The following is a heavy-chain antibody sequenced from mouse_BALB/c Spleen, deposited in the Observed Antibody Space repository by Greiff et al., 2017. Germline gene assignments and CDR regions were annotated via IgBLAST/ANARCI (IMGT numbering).Heavy chain of an antibody. CDR1: GFSLTGYG. D-gene: IGHD2-14*01. Sequence: VKLVESGPGLVAPSQSLSITCTVSGFSLTGYGVNWVRQPPGKGLEWLGMIWGDGSTDYNSALKSRLSISKDNSKSQVFLKMNSLQTDDTARYYCARDRNYRYDGGHWYFDVWGAGTTVTLSS. V-gene: IGHV2-6-7*01. CDR2: IWGDGST. CDR3: ARDRNYRYDGGHWYFDV. J-gene: IGHJ1*01.